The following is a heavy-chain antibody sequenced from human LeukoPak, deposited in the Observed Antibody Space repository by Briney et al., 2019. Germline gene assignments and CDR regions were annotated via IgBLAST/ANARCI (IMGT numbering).Heavy chain of an antibody. V-gene: IGHV3-30*18. D-gene: IGHD3-10*01. CDR3: AKEVLGVGSIGYFDY. CDR2: ISYDGSNK. CDR1: GFTFSSYG. J-gene: IGHJ4*02. Sequence: GGSLRLSCTASGFTFSSYGMHWVRQAPGKGLEWVAVISYDGSNKYYADSVKGRFTISRDNSKNTLYLQMNSLRAEDTAVYYCAKEVLGVGSIGYFDYWGQGTLVTVSS.